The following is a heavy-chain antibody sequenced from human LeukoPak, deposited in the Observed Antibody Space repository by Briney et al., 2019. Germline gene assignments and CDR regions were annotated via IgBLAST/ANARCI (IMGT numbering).Heavy chain of an antibody. CDR3: ARDRYEYDSSTYFGCYA. V-gene: IGHV3-7*01. CDR1: GFTFSTFW. D-gene: IGHD3-22*01. Sequence: GGSLRLSCAASGFTFSTFWMSWVRQAPGKGLEWVANIKKDGSEKYYVDSVKGRFTISRDNAKNSLYLQMNSLRAEDTAVYYCARDRYEYDSSTYFGCYAWGLGTLVTVSS. J-gene: IGHJ5*02. CDR2: IKKDGSEK.